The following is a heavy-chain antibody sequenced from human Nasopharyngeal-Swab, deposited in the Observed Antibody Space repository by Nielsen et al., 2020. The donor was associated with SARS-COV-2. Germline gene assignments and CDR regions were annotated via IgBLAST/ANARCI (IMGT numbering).Heavy chain of an antibody. J-gene: IGHJ4*02. CDR2: ISPDGGRA. CDR1: GFISGSYW. V-gene: IGHV3-74*01. CDR3: VRAYLYGGPSF. Sequence: SWAASGFISGSYWLYLGRQVPGKGLMWVSRISPDGGRADYADSVWGRFTFSRDNAKNTVHLQMNSLRPEDTAVYFCVRAYLYGGPSFWGQGALVTVSS. D-gene: IGHD4-23*01.